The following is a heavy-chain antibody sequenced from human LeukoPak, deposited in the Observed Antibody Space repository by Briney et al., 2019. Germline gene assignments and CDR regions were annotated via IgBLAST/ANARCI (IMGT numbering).Heavy chain of an antibody. Sequence: SETLSLTCTVSGGSISSSSYYWGWIRRPPGKGLEWIGSIYYSGSTYYNPSLKSRVTISVDTSKNQFSLKLSSVTAADTAVYYCARRDLAARDAFDIWGQGTMVTVSS. CDR1: GGSISSSSYY. CDR3: ARRDLAARDAFDI. D-gene: IGHD6-6*01. CDR2: IYYSGST. V-gene: IGHV4-39*01. J-gene: IGHJ3*02.